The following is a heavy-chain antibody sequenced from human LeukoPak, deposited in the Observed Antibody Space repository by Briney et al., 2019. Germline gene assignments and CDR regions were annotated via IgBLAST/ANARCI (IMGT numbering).Heavy chain of an antibody. J-gene: IGHJ4*02. CDR3: ATARYYYDSSGYHVGWYFDY. V-gene: IGHV1-18*01. CDR2: ISGYNGHT. CDR1: VYTFTSYG. Sequence: ASVKVSCKSSVYTFTSYGISWVRQAPGQGLEWMGWISGYNGHTNYAQNLQGRVTMTTDTSTSTAYMELRSLRSDDTAVYYCATARYYYDSSGYHVGWYFDYWGQGTLVTVSS. D-gene: IGHD3-22*01.